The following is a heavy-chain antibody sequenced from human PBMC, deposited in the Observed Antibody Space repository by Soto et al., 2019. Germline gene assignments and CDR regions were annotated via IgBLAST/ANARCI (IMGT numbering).Heavy chain of an antibody. D-gene: IGHD5-12*01. J-gene: IGHJ3*02. CDR2: IYYSGST. CDR3: ARQVNIGATEDAFDI. CDR1: GGSISSSSYY. V-gene: IGHV4-39*01. Sequence: PSETLSLTCTVSGGSISSSSYYWGWIRQPPGKGLEWIGSIYYSGSTYYNPSLKSRVTISVDTSKNQFSLKLSSVTAADTAVYYCARQVNIGATEDAFDIWGQGTMVTVSS.